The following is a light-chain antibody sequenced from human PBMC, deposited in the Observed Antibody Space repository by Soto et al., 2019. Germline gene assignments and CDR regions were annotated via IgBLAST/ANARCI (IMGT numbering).Light chain of an antibody. CDR1: QGISNY. Sequence: DIQMTQSPSSLSASVGDRVTITCRASQGISNYLAWYQQKPGKVPKLLIYAASTLQSGVPSRFSGSGSGTDFTLTISSLQPEDVATYYCQKYNSATQFGQGTKVDIK. V-gene: IGKV1-27*01. CDR3: QKYNSATQ. CDR2: AAS. J-gene: IGKJ1*01.